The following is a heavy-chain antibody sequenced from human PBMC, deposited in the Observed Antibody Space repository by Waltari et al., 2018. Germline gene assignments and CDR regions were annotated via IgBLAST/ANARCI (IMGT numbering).Heavy chain of an antibody. Sequence: EVQLVESGGGLVHPGGSLRHSFSASGFTLSSFWMNWVRQTPGKGLEWVAGIKQDGSEKYYADSVKGRFTISRDNAKNSLCLQMNSLRAEDTAVYYCATSGWYCFDYWGQGTLVTVSS. J-gene: IGHJ4*02. CDR1: GFTLSSFW. V-gene: IGHV3-7*01. CDR3: ATSGWYCFDY. CDR2: IKQDGSEK. D-gene: IGHD6-19*01.